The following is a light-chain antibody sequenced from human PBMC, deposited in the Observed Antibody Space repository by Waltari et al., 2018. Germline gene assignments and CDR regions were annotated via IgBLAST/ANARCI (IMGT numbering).Light chain of an antibody. CDR2: DVN. CDR3: SSYTSLTNLFVV. CDR1: TSDIGDYNY. Sequence: QSALTQPSSVSGSPGQSITISCTESTSDIGDYNYVSWYQQHPGKAPKLVFYDVNNRPAVFSNRFSGSKAGNTASLAISGLQAEDDADYYCSSYTSLTNLFVVFGGGTKVTVL. V-gene: IGLV2-14*03. J-gene: IGLJ2*01.